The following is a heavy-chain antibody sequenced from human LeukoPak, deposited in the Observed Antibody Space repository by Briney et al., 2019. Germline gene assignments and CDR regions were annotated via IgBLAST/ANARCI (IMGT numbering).Heavy chain of an antibody. CDR1: GESFSGYY. CDR2: INHSGST. CDR3: ARVLRYFDWLSSPQYYFDY. D-gene: IGHD3-9*01. J-gene: IGHJ4*02. V-gene: IGHV4-34*01. Sequence: SETLSLTCAVYGESFSGYYWSWIRQSPGKGLEWIGEINHSGSTNYNPSLKSRVTISVDTSKSQFSLELSSVTAADTAVYYCARVLRYFDWLSSPQYYFDYWGQGTLVTVS.